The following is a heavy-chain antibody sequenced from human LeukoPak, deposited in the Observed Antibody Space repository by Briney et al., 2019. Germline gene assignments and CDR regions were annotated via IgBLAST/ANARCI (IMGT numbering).Heavy chain of an antibody. CDR2: IIPIFGRA. CDR1: GGTFRSYV. Sequence: SVKVSCKASGGTFRSYVITWVRQAPGQGLEWMGGIIPIFGRANYAQKFQGRVTITADESTSTAYMELSSLRSEDTAVYYCARGRLAARKYCSSTSCYPYYYMDVWGKGTTVTVSS. D-gene: IGHD2-2*01. V-gene: IGHV1-69*13. CDR3: ARGRLAARKYCSSTSCYPYYYMDV. J-gene: IGHJ6*03.